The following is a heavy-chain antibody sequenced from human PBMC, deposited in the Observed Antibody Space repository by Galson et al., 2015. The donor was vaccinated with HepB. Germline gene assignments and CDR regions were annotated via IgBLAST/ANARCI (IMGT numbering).Heavy chain of an antibody. CDR2: ISISSTTI. Sequence: SLRLSCAASGFTFSRFAMNWVRQAPGKGLEWVSYISISSTTIYYADSVKGRFTISRDNAKNLVFLQMNSLRDEDTALYYCMKNGDMVATIFAYWGQGALVTVSS. V-gene: IGHV3-48*02. CDR1: GFTFSRFA. D-gene: IGHD5-12*01. J-gene: IGHJ4*02. CDR3: MKNGDMVATIFAY.